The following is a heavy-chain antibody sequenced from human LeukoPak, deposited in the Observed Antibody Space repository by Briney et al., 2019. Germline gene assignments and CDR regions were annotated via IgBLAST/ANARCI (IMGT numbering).Heavy chain of an antibody. CDR2: IRRSGTAI. J-gene: IGHJ4*02. V-gene: IGHV3-48*03. D-gene: IGHD1-26*01. CDR3: SRDKGSDGIDF. CDR1: GFTFSSYE. Sequence: GGSLRLSCAASGFTFSSYEMNWVRQAPGKGLEWVSYIRRSGTAIYYADSVKGRFTISRDYAKNSLYLQMNSLRAEDTAVYYCSRDKGSDGIDFWGQGTLVTVSS.